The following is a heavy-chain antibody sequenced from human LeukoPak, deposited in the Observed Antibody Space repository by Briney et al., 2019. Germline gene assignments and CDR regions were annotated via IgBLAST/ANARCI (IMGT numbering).Heavy chain of an antibody. CDR1: GYTFTSYA. CDR3: ARSSLTYYYGSSGYYSNWFDP. CDR2: INAGKGNT. J-gene: IGHJ5*02. Sequence: ASVKVSCKASGYTFTSYAIRWVRQAPGQRLEWMGWINAGKGNTKYSQKFQGRVTITRDTFASTAYMELSSLRSEDTAVYYCARSSLTYYYGSSGYYSNWFDPWGQGTLVTVSS. V-gene: IGHV1-3*01. D-gene: IGHD3-22*01.